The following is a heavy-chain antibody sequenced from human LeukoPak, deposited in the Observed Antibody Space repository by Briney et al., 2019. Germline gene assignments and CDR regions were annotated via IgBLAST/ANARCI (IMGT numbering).Heavy chain of an antibody. CDR3: ARDRPHYGGKPYDAFDI. D-gene: IGHD4-23*01. CDR2: ISSSGSTI. J-gene: IGHJ3*02. V-gene: IGHV3-11*01. Sequence: GSLRLSCAASGFTFSDYYMSWIRQAPGKGLEWVSYISSSGSTIYYADSVKGRFTISRDNAKNSLYLQMNSLRAEDTAVYYCARDRPHYGGKPYDAFDIWGQGTMVTVSS. CDR1: GFTFSDYY.